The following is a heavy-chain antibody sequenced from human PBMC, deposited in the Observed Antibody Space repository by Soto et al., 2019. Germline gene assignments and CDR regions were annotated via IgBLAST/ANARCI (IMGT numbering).Heavy chain of an antibody. CDR1: GGTFSSYA. Sequence: QVQLVQSGAEVKKPGSSVKVSCKASGGTFSSYAISWVRQAPGQGLEWMGGIIPIFGTANYAQKFQGRVTITADASTSTPYMELSSLRSEDTAVYYCARDRWPGDGDRPLSYYYAGMDVWGQGTTVTVSS. D-gene: IGHD4-17*01. CDR3: ARDRWPGDGDRPLSYYYAGMDV. J-gene: IGHJ6*02. V-gene: IGHV1-69*01. CDR2: IIPIFGTA.